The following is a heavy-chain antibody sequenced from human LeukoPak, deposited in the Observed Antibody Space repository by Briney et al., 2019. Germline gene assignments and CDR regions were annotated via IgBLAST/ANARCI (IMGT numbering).Heavy chain of an antibody. V-gene: IGHV3-53*01. CDR3: ARMLGGGYTGLLDC. Sequence: GGSLRLSCAASGFTVSSNYMSWVRQAPGKGLEWVSVIYSGGSTSYADSVKGRFTISRDNSKNTLYLQMNSLRAEDTAVYYCARMLGGGYTGLLDCWGQGTLVTVSS. D-gene: IGHD3-10*02. CDR1: GFTVSSNY. J-gene: IGHJ4*02. CDR2: IYSGGST.